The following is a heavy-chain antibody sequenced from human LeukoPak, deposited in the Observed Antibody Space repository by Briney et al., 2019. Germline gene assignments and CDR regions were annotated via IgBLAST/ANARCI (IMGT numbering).Heavy chain of an antibody. CDR1: GYTFTSYG. J-gene: IGHJ3*02. CDR2: ISAYNGNT. V-gene: IGHV1-18*01. Sequence: ASVKVSCKASGYTFTSYGISWVRQAPGQGLEWMGWISAYNGNTNYAQKLQGRVTMTTDTSTSTAYMELRSLRSDDTAVYYCARGNYGGNSRHDAFDIWGQGTMVTASS. CDR3: ARGNYGGNSRHDAFDI. D-gene: IGHD4-23*01.